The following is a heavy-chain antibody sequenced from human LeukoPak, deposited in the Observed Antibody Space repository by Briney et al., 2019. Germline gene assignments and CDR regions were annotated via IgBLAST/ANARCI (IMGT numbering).Heavy chain of an antibody. D-gene: IGHD2-21*02. CDR3: ARGHNYCGGDCYSGWFDP. CDR1: GGSFSVYY. V-gene: IGHV4-34*01. CDR2: TNHSGST. J-gene: IGHJ5*02. Sequence: SETLSLTCAVYGGSFSVYYWSWIRQPPGKGLEWIGETNHSGSTNYNPSLKSRVTISVDTSKNQFSPKLSSVTAADTAVYYCARGHNYCGGDCYSGWFDPWGQGTLVTVSS.